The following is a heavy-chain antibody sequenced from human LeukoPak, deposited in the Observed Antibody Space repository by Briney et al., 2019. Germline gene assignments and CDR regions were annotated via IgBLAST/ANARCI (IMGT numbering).Heavy chain of an antibody. Sequence: GGSLRLSCVASGFTLSSYWMEWVRQAPGKGLVWVSRIHSDGRSTSYADSVKGRFTISRDSAKNTLYLQMNSLRAEDTAVYYCARGFGGSSSGSSDYWGQGTLVTVSS. CDR1: GFTLSSYW. J-gene: IGHJ4*02. CDR2: IHSDGRST. CDR3: ARGFGGSSSGSSDY. V-gene: IGHV3-74*01. D-gene: IGHD3-10*01.